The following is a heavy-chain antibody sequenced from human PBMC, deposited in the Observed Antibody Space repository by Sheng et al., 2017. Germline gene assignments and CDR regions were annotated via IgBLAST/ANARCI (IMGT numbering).Heavy chain of an antibody. CDR2: ISFDGRKK. D-gene: IGHD6-25*01. CDR1: GFTFSNYG. J-gene: IGHJ4*02. CDR3: AKDRAAAGDLNCDY. Sequence: VRLVDSGGGLVQPGGSLRLSCAASGFTFSNYGMHWVRQAPGKGLEWVAVISFDGRKKYYADSVKGRFTISRDNSNNTLYLQMNSLRGEDTAVYFCAKDRAAAGDLNCDYWGQGTLVTVSS. V-gene: IGHV3-30*18.